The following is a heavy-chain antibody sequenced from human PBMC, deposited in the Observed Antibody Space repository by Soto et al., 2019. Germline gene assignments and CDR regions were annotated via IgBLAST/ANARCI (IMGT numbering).Heavy chain of an antibody. CDR1: GYSISSGYY. CDR2: IYHGGST. V-gene: IGHV4-38-2*01. Sequence: SETLSLTCAVSGYSISSGYYWGWIRQPPGKGLEWIGSIYHGGSTYYNPSLKSRVTISVDTSKNQFSLKLSSVTAADTAVYYCARGGSTYYDSSGYYYWGQGTLVTVSS. D-gene: IGHD3-22*01. CDR3: ARGGSTYYDSSGYYY. J-gene: IGHJ4*02.